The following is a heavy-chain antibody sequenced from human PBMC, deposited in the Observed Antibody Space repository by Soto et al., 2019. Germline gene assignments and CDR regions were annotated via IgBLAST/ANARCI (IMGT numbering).Heavy chain of an antibody. Sequence: GGSLRPSCAASGFTFSSYAMSWVRQAPGKGLEWVSAIYSGGSTYYADSVKGRFTISRDNSKNTLYLQMNSLRAEDTAVYYCAREIVSGCYRGIDYWGQGTLVTVYS. J-gene: IGHJ4*02. D-gene: IGHD6-19*01. CDR3: AREIVSGCYRGIDY. V-gene: IGHV3-53*01. CDR2: IYSGGST. CDR1: GFTFSSYA.